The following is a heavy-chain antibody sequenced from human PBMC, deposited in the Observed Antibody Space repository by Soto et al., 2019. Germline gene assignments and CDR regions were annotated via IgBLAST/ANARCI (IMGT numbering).Heavy chain of an antibody. Sequence: GASVKVSCKVSGYTLTELSMHWVRQAPGKGLEWMGGFDSEDGETIYAQKFQGRVTMTEDTSTDTAYMELGSLTSEDTAVYYCATKYFDFWSVYRPVIPGFDQWGQGALVTVSS. J-gene: IGHJ4*02. V-gene: IGHV1-24*01. CDR2: FDSEDGET. D-gene: IGHD3-3*01. CDR1: GYTLTELS. CDR3: ATKYFDFWSVYRPVIPGFDQ.